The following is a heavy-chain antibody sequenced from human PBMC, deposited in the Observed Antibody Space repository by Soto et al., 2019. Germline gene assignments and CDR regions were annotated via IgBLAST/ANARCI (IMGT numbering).Heavy chain of an antibody. CDR3: ARELTSRAVDY. Sequence: QVQLVQSGAEVKKPGASVKVSCKASGYTFTSYDINWVRQATGQGLEWMGWMNPNSVNTGYAQRFQGRVTMTTNTSISTAYMELSSLRSEDTAGYYCARELTSRAVDYWGQGTLVTVSS. CDR1: GYTFTSYD. J-gene: IGHJ4*02. CDR2: MNPNSVNT. D-gene: IGHD3-16*01. V-gene: IGHV1-8*01.